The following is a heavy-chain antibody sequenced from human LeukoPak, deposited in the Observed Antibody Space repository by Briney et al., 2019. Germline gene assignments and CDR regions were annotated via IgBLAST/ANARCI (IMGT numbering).Heavy chain of an antibody. CDR2: IYKSGST. Sequence: SETLSLTCTVSGGSISSYYWSWIRQPPGKALEWIGNIYKSGSTNYNPSLKSRVTMSVDTSKNQFSLRLNSVTAADTAVYYCARLGLVGPYSSSAYYFDYWGQGALVTVSS. J-gene: IGHJ4*02. CDR1: GGSISSYY. CDR3: ARLGLVGPYSSSAYYFDY. V-gene: IGHV4-59*08. D-gene: IGHD6-6*01.